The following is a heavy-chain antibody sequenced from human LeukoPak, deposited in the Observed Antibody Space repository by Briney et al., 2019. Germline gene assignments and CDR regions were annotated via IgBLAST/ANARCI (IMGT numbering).Heavy chain of an antibody. CDR1: GGSISSYF. Sequence: SQTLSLTCTVSGGSISSYFWSWIRQPPGKGLQWIGYIYYSGSTNYNPSLKSRVTISVDTSKNQFSLKLNSVTAADTAVYYCARLRLRYDSNGYSTSYEAVDIWGQGTVVTVSS. CDR2: IYYSGST. J-gene: IGHJ3*02. CDR3: ARLRLRYDSNGYSTSYEAVDI. V-gene: IGHV4-59*08. D-gene: IGHD3-22*01.